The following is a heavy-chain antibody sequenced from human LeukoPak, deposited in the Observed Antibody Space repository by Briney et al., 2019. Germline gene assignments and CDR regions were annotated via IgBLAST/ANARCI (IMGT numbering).Heavy chain of an antibody. D-gene: IGHD6-6*01. Sequence: GGSLRLSCAASGFTVSSNYMSWVRQAPGKGLEWVSVIYSGGSTYYADSVKGRFTISRDNSKNTLCLQMNSLRAEDTAVYYCARGLGSSLALGWGFVPWGQGTLVTVSS. J-gene: IGHJ5*02. V-gene: IGHV3-53*01. CDR2: IYSGGST. CDR3: ARGLGSSLALGWGFVP. CDR1: GFTVSSNY.